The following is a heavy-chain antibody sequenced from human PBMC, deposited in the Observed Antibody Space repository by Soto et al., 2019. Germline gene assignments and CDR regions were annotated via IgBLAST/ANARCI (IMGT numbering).Heavy chain of an antibody. V-gene: IGHV3-30*03. CDR1: GFTFSSYG. Sequence: QVQLVDSGGGVVQPGRSLRLSCVASGFTFSSYGMHWVRQAPGKGLEWVAVISYDGSNKYYADSVKGRFTISRDNSKNTLFLQMNSLRAEDTAMYYGTADGAVGDGSGEFDYWGQGTLVTVSS. CDR3: TADGAVGDGSGEFDY. CDR2: ISYDGSNK. J-gene: IGHJ4*02. D-gene: IGHD3-10*01.